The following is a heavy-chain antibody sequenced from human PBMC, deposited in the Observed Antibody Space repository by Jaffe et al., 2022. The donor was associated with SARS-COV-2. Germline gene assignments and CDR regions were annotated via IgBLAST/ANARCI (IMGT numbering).Heavy chain of an antibody. CDR1: GFTFSNAW. CDR3: TTDWAAAGYYYYYYYMDV. J-gene: IGHJ6*03. V-gene: IGHV3-15*01. Sequence: EVQLVESGGGLVKPGGSLRLSCAASGFTFSNAWMTWVRQAPGKGLEWVGRIKSKTDGGTTDYAAPVKGRFTISRDDSRNTLYLQMNSLKTEDTAVYYCTTDWAAAGYYYYYYYMDVWGKGTTVTVSS. D-gene: IGHD6-13*01. CDR2: IKSKTDGGTT.